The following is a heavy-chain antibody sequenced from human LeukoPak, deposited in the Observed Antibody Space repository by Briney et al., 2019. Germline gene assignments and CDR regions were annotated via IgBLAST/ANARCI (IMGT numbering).Heavy chain of an antibody. D-gene: IGHD4-17*01. CDR1: GFTFDDYG. CDR2: INWNGGST. J-gene: IGHJ3*02. CDR3: ARHDYGDYRAFDI. V-gene: IGHV3-20*04. Sequence: WGSLRLSCAASGFTFDDYGISWVRQVPGKGLECVSGINWNGGSTGYADSVKGRFTISRDNAKNSLYLQMNSLRAEDTALYYCARHDYGDYRAFDIWGQGTMVTVSS.